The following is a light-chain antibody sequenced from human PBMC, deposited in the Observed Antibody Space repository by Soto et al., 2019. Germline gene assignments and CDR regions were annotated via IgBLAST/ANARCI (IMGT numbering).Light chain of an antibody. CDR2: EVS. V-gene: IGLV2-8*01. CDR1: SSDVGGYNY. CDR3: SSYAGSNNQV. Sequence: QSALTQPPSASGSPGQSVTISCTGTSSDVGGYNYVSWYQQHPGKAPKLMIYEVSKRPSGVPDRFSGSKSGNTASLTVSRLQAEDEADYYCSSYAGSNNQVFGGGTKLTVL. J-gene: IGLJ2*01.